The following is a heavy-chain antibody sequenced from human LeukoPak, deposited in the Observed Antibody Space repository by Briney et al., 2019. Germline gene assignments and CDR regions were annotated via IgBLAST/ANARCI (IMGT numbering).Heavy chain of an antibody. V-gene: IGHV3-74*01. Sequence: PGGSLRLSCAASGFTFSSYWMHWVRQAPGKGLVWVSRINSDGSSISYADSVKGRFTISRDNAKNTLYLQMNSLRAEDTAVYYCARGATAVAGFTYFDYWGQGTLVTVSS. CDR1: GFTFSSYW. D-gene: IGHD6-19*01. J-gene: IGHJ4*02. CDR3: ARGATAVAGFTYFDY. CDR2: INSDGSSI.